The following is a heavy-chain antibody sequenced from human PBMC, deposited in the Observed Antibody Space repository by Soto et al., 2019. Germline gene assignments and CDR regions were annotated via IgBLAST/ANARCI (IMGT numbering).Heavy chain of an antibody. J-gene: IGHJ4*02. CDR2: ISATGGGT. CDR1: GFKFSNYA. D-gene: IGHD3-16*01. Sequence: GGSLRLSCAASGFKFSNYAMSWVRQAPGKGLEWVSLISATGGGTYYADSVKGRFTISRDNSHNTLYLQVHSLTAEDTAVYYCAKDRRAGGNSAFYFGFWGQGAQVTVYS. CDR3: AKDRRAGGNSAFYFGF. V-gene: IGHV3-23*01.